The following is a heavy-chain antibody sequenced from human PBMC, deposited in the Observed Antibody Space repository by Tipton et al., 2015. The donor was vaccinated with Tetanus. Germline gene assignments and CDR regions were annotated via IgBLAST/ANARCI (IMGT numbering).Heavy chain of an antibody. CDR1: GGSISSYY. Sequence: TLSLTCTVSGGSISSYYWSWIRQPAGKGLEWIGRIYTSGSTNYNPSLKSRVTISVDTSNNLFSLKLTSVTTADAAVYYCARSGGRRYAFDSWGQGTMVTVSS. CDR3: ARSGGRRYAFDS. D-gene: IGHD3-16*01. CDR2: IYTSGST. J-gene: IGHJ3*02. V-gene: IGHV4-4*07.